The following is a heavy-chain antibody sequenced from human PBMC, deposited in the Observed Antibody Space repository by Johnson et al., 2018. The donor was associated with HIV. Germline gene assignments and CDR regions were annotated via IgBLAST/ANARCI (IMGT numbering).Heavy chain of an antibody. Sequence: VQLVESGGGVVQPGGSLRVSCAASGFTFSSYVMHWVRQAPGRGLEYVSAISTNGGSTYYANSVKGRFTISRDNFKNTLYLQMGSLRAEDMAVYYCARARSSSWYDGAFDIWGQGTMVTFSS. CDR3: ARARSSSWYDGAFDI. D-gene: IGHD6-13*01. CDR2: ISTNGGST. V-gene: IGHV3-64*01. CDR1: GFTFSSYV. J-gene: IGHJ3*02.